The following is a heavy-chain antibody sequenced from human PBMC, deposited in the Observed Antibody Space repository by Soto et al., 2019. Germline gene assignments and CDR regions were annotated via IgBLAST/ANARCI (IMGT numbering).Heavy chain of an antibody. J-gene: IGHJ4*02. CDR1: GGSISGSY. CDR2: VYYTGST. V-gene: IGHV4-59*07. CDR3: ARSVAVPGAHIDY. D-gene: IGHD6-19*01. Sequence: SDTLYLTCSVSGGSISGSYWSWIRQSPGKGLEWLGYVYYTGSTNYSPSLRSRVSISVDTSKNEFSLRLSSVTAADTAVYFCARSVAVPGAHIDYWGQGTQVTVSS.